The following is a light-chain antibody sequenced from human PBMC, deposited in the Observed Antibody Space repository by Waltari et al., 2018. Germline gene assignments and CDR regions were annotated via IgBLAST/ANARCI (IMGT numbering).Light chain of an antibody. CDR1: EDVSIY. CDR3: QQRRNWPPLT. CDR2: DAS. J-gene: IGKJ4*01. V-gene: IGKV3-11*01. Sequence: ETVLTQSPATLSLSPGERATLSCRASEDVSIYLAWYQQKPGQAPRLLIYDASNRATGIPARCSGSWSGTDFTLTISSLEPEDFALYYCQQRRNWPPLTFGGGTKVE.